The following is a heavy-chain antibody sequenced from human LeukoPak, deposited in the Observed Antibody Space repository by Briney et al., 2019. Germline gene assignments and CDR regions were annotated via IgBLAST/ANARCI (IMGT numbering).Heavy chain of an antibody. V-gene: IGHV4-34*01. Sequence: SETLSLTCAVYGGSFSGYYWSWIRQPPGKGLEWIGEINHSGSTYYNPSLKSRVTISVDTSKNQFSLKLSSVTAADTAVYYCARGAKTYAWYYDFWSGYPFDYWGQGTLVTVSS. CDR3: ARGAKTYAWYYDFWSGYPFDY. J-gene: IGHJ4*02. CDR1: GGSFSGYY. CDR2: INHSGST. D-gene: IGHD3-3*01.